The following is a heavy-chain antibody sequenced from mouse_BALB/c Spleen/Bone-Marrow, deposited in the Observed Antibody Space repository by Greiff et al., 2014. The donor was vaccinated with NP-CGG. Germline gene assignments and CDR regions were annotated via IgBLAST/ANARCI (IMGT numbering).Heavy chain of an antibody. D-gene: IGHD1-1*01. CDR3: ARLRRYYGYFDY. Sequence: EVMLVESGGGLVQPGGSRKLSCAASGFTFSGFGMHWVRQAPEKGLEWVAYISSGSSTVYYADTVKGRFTISRDNPKNTLFLQMTSLRSEDTAMYYCARLRRYYGYFDYWGQGTTLTVSS. J-gene: IGHJ2*01. CDR2: ISSGSSTV. CDR1: GFTFSGFG. V-gene: IGHV5-17*02.